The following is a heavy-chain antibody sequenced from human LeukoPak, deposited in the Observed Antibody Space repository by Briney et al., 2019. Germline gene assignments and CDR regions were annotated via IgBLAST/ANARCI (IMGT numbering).Heavy chain of an antibody. V-gene: IGHV1-46*01. CDR2: INPSGGST. D-gene: IGHD3-22*01. CDR1: GYTFTSYY. CDR3: ARGHYYDSSGYLGNY. J-gene: IGHJ4*02. Sequence: ASVKVSCKASGYTFTSYYMHWVRQAPGQGLEWMGIINPSGGSTSYAQKFQGTVTMTRDMYTSTVYMELSSLRSEATAVYYCARGHYYDSSGYLGNYWGQGTLVTVSS.